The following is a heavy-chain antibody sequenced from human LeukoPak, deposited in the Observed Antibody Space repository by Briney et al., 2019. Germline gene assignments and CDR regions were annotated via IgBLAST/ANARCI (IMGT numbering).Heavy chain of an antibody. CDR2: IFPSGGEI. CDR3: ASPSAGYSSSWRSRYYMDV. V-gene: IGHV3-23*01. Sequence: GGSLRLSCAASGFTFSTFAMLWVRQPPGKGLEWVSSIFPSGGEIHYADSVRGRFTISRDNSKSILSLQMNSLRAEDTAVYYCASPSAGYSSSWRSRYYMDVWGKGTTVTVSS. J-gene: IGHJ6*03. D-gene: IGHD6-13*01. CDR1: GFTFSTFA.